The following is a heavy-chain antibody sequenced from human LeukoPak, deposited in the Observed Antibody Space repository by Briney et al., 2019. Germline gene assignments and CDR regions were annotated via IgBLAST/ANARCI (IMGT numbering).Heavy chain of an antibody. CDR3: ARSPSSSTTYYTFEY. V-gene: IGHV4-61*01. J-gene: IGHJ4*02. Sequence: SETLSLTCTVSGGSVRSGSYYWSWIRQPPGKGLEWIGYIYYSGSTNYNPSLKSRVTISVDTSKNQFSLKLSSVTAADTAVYHCARSPSSSTTYYTFEYWGLGILVTVSS. CDR2: IYYSGST. CDR1: GGSVRSGSYY. D-gene: IGHD2-2*02.